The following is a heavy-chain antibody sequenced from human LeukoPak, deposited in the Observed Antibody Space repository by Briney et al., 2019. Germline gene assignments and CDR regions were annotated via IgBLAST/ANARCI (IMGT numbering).Heavy chain of an antibody. Sequence: GGSLRLSCAASGFTFSSYWMHWVRQAPGKGLVWVSRINSDGSSTSYADSVKGRFTISSDNAKNTLYLQMNSLRAEDTAVYYCARADYDFWSGYSHFDYWGQGTLVTVSS. CDR3: ARADYDFWSGYSHFDY. J-gene: IGHJ4*02. D-gene: IGHD3-3*01. V-gene: IGHV3-74*01. CDR2: INSDGSST. CDR1: GFTFSSYW.